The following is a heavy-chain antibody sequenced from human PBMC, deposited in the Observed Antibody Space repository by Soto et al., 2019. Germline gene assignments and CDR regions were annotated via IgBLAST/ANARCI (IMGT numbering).Heavy chain of an antibody. CDR3: AKEEAYNWNYYYYYSMDV. D-gene: IGHD1-20*01. CDR1: GFTFSSYG. J-gene: IGHJ6*02. Sequence: QVQLVESGGGVVQPGRSLRLSCAASGFTFSSYGMHWVRQAPGKGLEWVAVISYDGSNKYYADSVKGRFTISRDNSKNTLYLQMNSLRAEDTAVYYCAKEEAYNWNYYYYYSMDVWGQGTTVTVSS. V-gene: IGHV3-30*18. CDR2: ISYDGSNK.